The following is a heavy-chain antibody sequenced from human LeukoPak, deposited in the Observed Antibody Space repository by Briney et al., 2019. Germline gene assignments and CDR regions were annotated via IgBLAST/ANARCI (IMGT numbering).Heavy chain of an antibody. CDR3: ARAVDSSGFSSFQY. Sequence: PSETLSLTCTVSGGSISSYYWSWIRQPPGKGLEWIGYIYYSGSTYYNPSLKSRVTISVDTSKNQFSLKLSSVTAADTAVYYCARAVDSSGFSSFQYWGQGTLVTVSS. J-gene: IGHJ1*01. CDR1: GGSISSYY. D-gene: IGHD3-22*01. V-gene: IGHV4-59*08. CDR2: IYYSGST.